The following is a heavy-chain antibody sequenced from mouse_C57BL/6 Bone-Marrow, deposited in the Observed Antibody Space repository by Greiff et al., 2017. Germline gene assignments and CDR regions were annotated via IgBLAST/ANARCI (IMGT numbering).Heavy chain of an antibody. CDR1: GFTFSDFY. V-gene: IGHV7-1*01. D-gene: IGHD2-4*01. CDR2: SRNKANDYTT. J-gene: IGHJ4*01. Sequence: EVHLVESGGGLVQSGRSLRLSCATSGFTFSDFYMEWVRQAPGKGLEWIAASRNKANDYTTEYSASVKGRFIVSRDTSQSILYLQMNALRAEDTAIYYCARERYDYRLDYWGQGTSVTVSS. CDR3: ARERYDYRLDY.